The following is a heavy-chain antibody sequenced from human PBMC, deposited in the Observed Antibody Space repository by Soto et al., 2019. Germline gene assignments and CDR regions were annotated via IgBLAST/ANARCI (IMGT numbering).Heavy chain of an antibody. V-gene: IGHV1-2*02. Sequence: ASVKVSFKASGYTFTGYYMHWVRQAPGQGLEWMGWINPNSGGTNYAQKFQGRVTMTRDTSISTAYMELSRLRSDDTAVYYCARLTAYSSGWLEPFDYWGQGTLVTVSS. J-gene: IGHJ4*02. D-gene: IGHD6-19*01. CDR2: INPNSGGT. CDR1: GYTFTGYY. CDR3: ARLTAYSSGWLEPFDY.